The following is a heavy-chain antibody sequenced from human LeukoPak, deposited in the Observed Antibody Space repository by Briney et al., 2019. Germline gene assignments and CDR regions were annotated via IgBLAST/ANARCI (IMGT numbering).Heavy chain of an antibody. CDR1: GFTFSGYW. CDR3: TPSLDY. CDR2: IKPDGSEI. V-gene: IGHV3-7*02. J-gene: IGHJ4*02. Sequence: PGGSLRLSCAASGFTFSGYWMDWVRQAPGKGLEWVANIKPDGSEIYYVYSVKGRFTISRDNAKNSLYLQMNGLRAEDAAVYYGTPSLDYWGQGTLVTVSS.